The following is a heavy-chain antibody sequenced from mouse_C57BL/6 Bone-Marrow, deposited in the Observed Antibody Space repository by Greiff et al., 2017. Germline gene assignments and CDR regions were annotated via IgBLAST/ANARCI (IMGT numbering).Heavy chain of an antibody. CDR2: IYPGSGST. D-gene: IGHD2-4*01. Sequence: VQLQQPGAELVKPGASVKMSCKASGYTFTSYWITWVKQRPGQGLEWIGDIYPGSGSTNYNEKFKSKATLTVDTSSSAAYMQLSSLTSEDSAVYYCAVGSYDYDGYWYFDVWGTGTTVTVSS. CDR3: AVGSYDYDGYWYFDV. CDR1: GYTFTSYW. V-gene: IGHV1-55*01. J-gene: IGHJ1*03.